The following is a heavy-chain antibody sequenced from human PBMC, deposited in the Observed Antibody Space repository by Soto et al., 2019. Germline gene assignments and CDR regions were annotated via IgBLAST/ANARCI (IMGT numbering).Heavy chain of an antibody. CDR2: ISYDGKNK. CDR3: GKDGKGSGSGTYPIDD. D-gene: IGHD3-10*01. Sequence: QVQLAESGGGVVQPGGSLRLSCTASGFLFSNYAMQWVRQAPGKGLEWVAVISYDGKNKYYRDSVEGRFTISRDSSKNTVYLEMSSLSPEDTAVYYCGKDGKGSGSGTYPIDDWGQGTLVTVSS. CDR1: GFLFSNYA. J-gene: IGHJ4*02. V-gene: IGHV3-30*18.